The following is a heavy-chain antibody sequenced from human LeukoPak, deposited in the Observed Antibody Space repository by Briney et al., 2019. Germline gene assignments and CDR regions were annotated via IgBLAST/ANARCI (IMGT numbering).Heavy chain of an antibody. D-gene: IGHD6-19*01. Sequence: PGGSLRLSCAASGFTFSSYAMSWVRQAPGKGLEWVSAISGSGGSTYYADSVKGRFTISRDNSKNTLYLQMNSLRAEDTAVYYCAKDDQNSIAVARPGYYFDYWGQGTLVTVSS. CDR1: GFTFSSYA. V-gene: IGHV3-23*01. J-gene: IGHJ4*02. CDR3: AKDDQNSIAVARPGYYFDY. CDR2: ISGSGGST.